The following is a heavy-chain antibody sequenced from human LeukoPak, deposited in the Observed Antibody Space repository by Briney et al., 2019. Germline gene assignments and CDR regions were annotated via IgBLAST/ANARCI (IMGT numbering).Heavy chain of an antibody. CDR1: KFTFDTYV. Sequence: GGSLRLSCAGSKFTFDTYVMNWVRQAPGKGLEWVSSMTGSGTPTYYADSVKGRFTISRDNSKNTLYLQMNSLRAEDTAVYYCAKTSPDAYNYDSSGYYAAFDLWGQGTVVTVSS. J-gene: IGHJ3*01. CDR3: AKTSPDAYNYDSSGYYAAFDL. D-gene: IGHD3-22*01. CDR2: MTGSGTPT. V-gene: IGHV3-23*01.